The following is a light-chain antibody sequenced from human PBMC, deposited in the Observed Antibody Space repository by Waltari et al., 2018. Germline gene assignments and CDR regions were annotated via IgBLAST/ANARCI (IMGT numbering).Light chain of an antibody. J-gene: IGLJ3*02. Sequence: QSVLTQAPSASGTPGQSVAIPCSGTSPNIGSNTVNWYQQVPGTAPKLLISVNNERPSGVPDRFSGSKSGTSASLAISGLQSEDEADYYCAAWDVSLNGVVFGGGTKVTVL. CDR3: AAWDVSLNGVV. CDR2: VNN. CDR1: SPNIGSNT. V-gene: IGLV1-44*01.